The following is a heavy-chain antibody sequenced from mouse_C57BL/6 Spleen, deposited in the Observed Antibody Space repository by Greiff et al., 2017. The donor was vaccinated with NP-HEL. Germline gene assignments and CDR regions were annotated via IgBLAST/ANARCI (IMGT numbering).Heavy chain of an antibody. J-gene: IGHJ2*01. CDR1: GYTFTSYW. CDR2: INPSNGGT. D-gene: IGHD4-1*01. V-gene: IGHV1-53*01. CDR3: ARSWGSNWGVRYYFDY. Sequence: QVQLQQPGTELVKPGASVKLSCKASGYTFTSYWMHWVKQRPGQGLEWIGNINPSNGGTNYNEKFKSKATLTVDKSSSTAYMQLSSLTSEDSAVYYCARSWGSNWGVRYYFDYWGQGTTLTVSS.